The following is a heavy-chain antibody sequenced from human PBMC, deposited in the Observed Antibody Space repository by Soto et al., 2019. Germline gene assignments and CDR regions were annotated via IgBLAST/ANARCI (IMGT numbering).Heavy chain of an antibody. Sequence: GASVKVSCKASGYTFTGYYMHWVRQAPGQGLEWMGWINPNSGGTNYAQKFQGWVTMTRDTSISTAYMELSRLRSDDTAVYYCARLGGVAAAGSDAFDIWGQGTMVTVSS. CDR1: GYTFTGYY. CDR3: ARLGGVAAAGSDAFDI. V-gene: IGHV1-2*04. CDR2: INPNSGGT. J-gene: IGHJ3*02. D-gene: IGHD6-13*01.